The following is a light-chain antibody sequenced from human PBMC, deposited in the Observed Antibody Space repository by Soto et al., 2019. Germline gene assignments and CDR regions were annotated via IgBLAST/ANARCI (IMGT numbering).Light chain of an antibody. Sequence: DIVLTQSPLSLPVTPGEPASISCRSSQSLLHSNGNIYLDWYLQKPGQCPQLLIYLGSIRASGVPDRFGGSGSGTDFTMKITGVEDDDVGVYYCMQAIQAPRTFGLGTKVEIK. CDR3: MQAIQAPRT. CDR1: QSLLHSNGNIY. J-gene: IGKJ1*01. CDR2: LGS. V-gene: IGKV2-28*01.